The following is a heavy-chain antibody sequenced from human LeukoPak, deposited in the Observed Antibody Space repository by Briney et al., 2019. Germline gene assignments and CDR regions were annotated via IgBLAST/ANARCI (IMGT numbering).Heavy chain of an antibody. CDR1: GYTFTSYD. V-gene: IGHV1-8*03. J-gene: IGHJ5*02. CDR3: ARGRVGPSRRTGTMVWFDP. Sequence: GASVKVSCKASGYTFTSYDINWVRQATGQGLEWMGWMNPNSGNTGYAQKFQGRVTITRNTSISTAYMELSSLRSEDTAFYYCARGRVGPSRRTGTMVWFDPWGQGTLVTVSS. CDR2: MNPNSGNT. D-gene: IGHD1-7*01.